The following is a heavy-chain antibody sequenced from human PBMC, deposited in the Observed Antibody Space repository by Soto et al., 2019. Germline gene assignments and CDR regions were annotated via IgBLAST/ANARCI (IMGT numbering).Heavy chain of an antibody. CDR3: ARAPGEFDPNWFDP. CDR1: GDSVSSNSAA. CDR2: TYYRSKWYN. Sequence: QSQTLSLTCAISGDSVSSNSAAWNWIRQSPSRGLEWLGRTYYRSKWYNDYAVSVKSRITINPDTSKNQFSLQLNSVTPEDTAVYYCARAPGEFDPNWFDPWGQGTLVTVSS. J-gene: IGHJ5*02. V-gene: IGHV6-1*01.